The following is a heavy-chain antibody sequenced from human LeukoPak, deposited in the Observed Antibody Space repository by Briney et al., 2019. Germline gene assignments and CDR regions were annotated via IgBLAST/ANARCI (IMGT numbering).Heavy chain of an antibody. J-gene: IGHJ4*02. CDR2: IKSNSDGGTT. CDR3: STLLH. CDR1: GFTFTNAW. Sequence: SGGSLRLSCAASGFTFTNAWMNWVRQAPGKGLEWVGRIKSNSDGGTTDYAAPVKGRFTISRDDSKHTVYLQMDSLKIEDTAVYYCSTLLHWGQGALVTVSS. V-gene: IGHV3-15*07.